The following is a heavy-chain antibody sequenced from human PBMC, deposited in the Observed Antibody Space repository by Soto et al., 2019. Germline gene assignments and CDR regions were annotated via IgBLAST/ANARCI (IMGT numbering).Heavy chain of an antibody. Sequence: EVQLVESGGGLVQPGKSLRLSCAASGFTFSRYEMTWVRQAPGKGLEWISYISSTGTTIYYADAVKGRFTISRDNAKNSLFLQMNSLSAEETGVYYCVRDEGFLEPGWDVWGEGTAVIISS. J-gene: IGHJ6*04. D-gene: IGHD3-3*01. V-gene: IGHV3-48*03. CDR3: VRDEGFLEPGWDV. CDR2: ISSTGTTI. CDR1: GFTFSRYE.